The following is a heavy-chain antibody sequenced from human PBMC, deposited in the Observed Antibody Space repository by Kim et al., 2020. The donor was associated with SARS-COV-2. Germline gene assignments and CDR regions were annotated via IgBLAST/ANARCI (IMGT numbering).Heavy chain of an antibody. Sequence: ASVKVSCKASGYTFTSYAMHWVRQAPGQRLEWMGWINAGNGNTKYSQKFQGRVTITRDTSASTAYMELSSLRSEDTAVYYCARAFVRATAIVGYYFDYWGQGTLVTVSS. V-gene: IGHV1-3*01. J-gene: IGHJ4*02. D-gene: IGHD2-21*02. CDR1: GYTFTSYA. CDR2: INAGNGNT. CDR3: ARAFVRATAIVGYYFDY.